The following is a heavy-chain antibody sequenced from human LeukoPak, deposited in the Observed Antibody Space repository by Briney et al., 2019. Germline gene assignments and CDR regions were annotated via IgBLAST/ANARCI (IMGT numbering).Heavy chain of an antibody. Sequence: ASVKVSCKASGYTFTGYYMHWVRQAPGQGLEWMGWINPNSGGTNYAQKFRGRVTMTRDTSISTAYMELSRLRSDDTAVYYCARSERSKWEPPGDYWGQGTLVTVSS. J-gene: IGHJ4*02. CDR3: ARSERSKWEPPGDY. CDR1: GYTFTGYY. V-gene: IGHV1-2*02. CDR2: INPNSGGT. D-gene: IGHD1-26*01.